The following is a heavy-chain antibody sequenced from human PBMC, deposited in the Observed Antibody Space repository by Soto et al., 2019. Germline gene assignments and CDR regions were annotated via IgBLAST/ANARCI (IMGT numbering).Heavy chain of an antibody. J-gene: IGHJ4*02. CDR2: IKQDGSEK. CDR3: AREGPYYDFWSGYQPPGY. D-gene: IGHD3-3*01. CDR1: GFTFSSYW. Sequence: HPGGSLRLSCAASGFTFSSYWMSWVRQAPGKGLEWVANIKQDGSEKYYVDSVKGRFTISRDNAKNSLYLQMNSLRAEDTAVYYCAREGPYYDFWSGYQPPGYWGQGTLVTVSS. V-gene: IGHV3-7*01.